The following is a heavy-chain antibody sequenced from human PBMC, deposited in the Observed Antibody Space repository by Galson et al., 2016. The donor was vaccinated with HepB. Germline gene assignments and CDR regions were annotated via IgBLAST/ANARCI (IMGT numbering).Heavy chain of an antibody. J-gene: IGHJ3*02. CDR2: IISLFGTT. V-gene: IGHV1-69*13. Sequence: SAKVSCKASGGTFSNYAMNWVRQAPGQGLDWMGGIISLFGTTNYAQKFQGRLTITAVESTSTAFMELSSLTSEDTAVYFCARQGSTSGRNSFDIWGQGTLVTVSS. D-gene: IGHD1-26*01. CDR1: GGTFSNYA. CDR3: ARQGSTSGRNSFDI.